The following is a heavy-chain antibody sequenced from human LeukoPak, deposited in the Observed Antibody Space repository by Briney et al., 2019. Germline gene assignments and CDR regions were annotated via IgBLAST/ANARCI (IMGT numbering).Heavy chain of an antibody. CDR1: GFTFSSCD. CDR3: ARDPFPTVVASPIDY. D-gene: IGHD4-23*01. V-gene: IGHV3-30*04. Sequence: LTGRSLRLPCAASGFTFSSCDMHWVRQAPGKGLEWVAFISYDGRKKYYADSVKGRFTISRDNSKNTVSLQMSSLRAEDRAVYFCARDPFPTVVASPIDYWGQGTLVTVSS. CDR2: ISYDGRKK. J-gene: IGHJ4*02.